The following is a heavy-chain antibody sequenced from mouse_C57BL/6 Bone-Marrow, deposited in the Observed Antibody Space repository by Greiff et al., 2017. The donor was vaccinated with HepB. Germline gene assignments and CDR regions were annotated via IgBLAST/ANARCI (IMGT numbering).Heavy chain of an antibody. Sequence: VQRVESGPELVKPGASVKISCKASGYAFSSSWMNWVKQRPGKGLEWIGRIYPGDGDTNYNGKFKGKATLTADKSSSTAYMQLSSLTSEDSAVYFCAYYYGSPFDYWGQGTTLTVSS. CDR3: AYYYGSPFDY. D-gene: IGHD1-1*01. V-gene: IGHV1-82*01. CDR2: IYPGDGDT. J-gene: IGHJ2*01. CDR1: GYAFSSSW.